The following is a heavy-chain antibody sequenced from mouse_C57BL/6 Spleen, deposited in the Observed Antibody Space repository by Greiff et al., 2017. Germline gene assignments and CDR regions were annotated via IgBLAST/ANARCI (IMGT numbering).Heavy chain of an antibody. V-gene: IGHV1-82*01. J-gene: IGHJ2*01. D-gene: IGHD1-1*01. CDR1: GYAFSSSW. CDR3: ARNYYGSRLYYFDY. CDR2: IYPGDGDT. Sequence: VQLQQSGPELVKPGASVKISCKASGYAFSSSWMNWVKQRPGKGLEWIGRIYPGDGDTNYNGKFKGKATLTADKSSSTAYMQLSSLTSEDSAVYFCARNYYGSRLYYFDYWGQGTTLTVSS.